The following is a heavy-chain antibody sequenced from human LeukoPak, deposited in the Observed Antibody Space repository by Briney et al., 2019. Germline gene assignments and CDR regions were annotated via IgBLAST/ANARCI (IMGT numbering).Heavy chain of an antibody. V-gene: IGHV3-7*01. J-gene: IGHJ5*02. CDR1: GFIFRNYW. Sequence: PGGSLRLSCAASGFIFRNYWMSWVRQAPGKGLEWVANIKEDGSEKNYVESVKGRFTISRDSAKNSLYLQMSSLRAEDTAVYYCARGVIIRGRLDPWGQGTLVTVSS. CDR2: IKEDGSEK. D-gene: IGHD3-16*02. CDR3: ARGVIIRGRLDP.